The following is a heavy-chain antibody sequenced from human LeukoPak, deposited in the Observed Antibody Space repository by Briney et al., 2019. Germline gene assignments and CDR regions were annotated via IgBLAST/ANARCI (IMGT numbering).Heavy chain of an antibody. CDR1: GCSISSYY. CDR2: IYYSGST. CDR3: ARRVYSYGYGYYYGMDV. V-gene: IGHV4-59*08. Sequence: SETLSLTCTVSGCSISSYYWSWIRQPPGKGLEWIGYIYYSGSTNYNPSLKRRDTVSVDTSENQFSLKLSSVTAADTAVYYCARRVYSYGYGYYYGMDVWGQGTTVTVSS. J-gene: IGHJ6*02. D-gene: IGHD5-18*01.